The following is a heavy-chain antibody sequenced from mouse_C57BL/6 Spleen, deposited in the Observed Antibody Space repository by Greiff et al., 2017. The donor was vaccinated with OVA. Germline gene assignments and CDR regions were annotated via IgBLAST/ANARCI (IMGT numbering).Heavy chain of an antibody. CDR1: GYTFTSYG. J-gene: IGHJ4*01. CDR3: ARWDYGGAMDY. Sequence: VQLQQSGAELARPGASVKLSCKASGYTFTSYGISWVKQRTGQGLEWIGEIYPRSGNTYYNEKLKGKATLTADKSSSTAYMELRSLPSEDSAVYFCARWDYGGAMDYWGQGTSVTVSS. CDR2: IYPRSGNT. V-gene: IGHV1-81*01. D-gene: IGHD1-1*01.